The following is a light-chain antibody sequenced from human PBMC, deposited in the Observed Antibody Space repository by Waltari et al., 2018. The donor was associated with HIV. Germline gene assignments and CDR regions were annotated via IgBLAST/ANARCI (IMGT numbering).Light chain of an antibody. V-gene: IGLV6-57*01. CDR1: SGSIADYF. CDR3: QSFDRHTEVV. Sequence: FMLTQPYSVSESPGKTVTISCTRSSGSIADYFVQWYQQRPGSTPTTVIEEHDQIPSGVPVRFSGAIDISSSSASLVISGLKTEDEADYFCQSFDRHTEVVFGGGTKLTVL. CDR2: EHD. J-gene: IGLJ2*01.